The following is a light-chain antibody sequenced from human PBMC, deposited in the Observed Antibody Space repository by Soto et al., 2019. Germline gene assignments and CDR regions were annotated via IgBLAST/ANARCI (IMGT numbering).Light chain of an antibody. J-gene: IGKJ2*01. CDR3: QQYEGWPRT. CDR1: QNIHIN. V-gene: IGKV3-15*01. CDR2: GVT. Sequence: EIVMTQAPDTLSVSPGDTATLSCRSSQNIHINLAWYQQKPGQAPTRLIYGVTARAPGVPARFSGSGYGTDFTLTIRSVQSGDFGVFYCQQYEGWPRTFGLGTKVEIQ.